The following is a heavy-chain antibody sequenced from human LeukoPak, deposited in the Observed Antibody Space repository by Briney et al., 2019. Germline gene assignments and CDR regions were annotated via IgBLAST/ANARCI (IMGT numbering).Heavy chain of an antibody. CDR3: ARLKYGDYGLYYFDY. V-gene: IGHV4-59*08. D-gene: IGHD4-17*01. Sequence: PSETLSLTCTVSGGSISSYYWSWIRQPPGKGLESIGYIYYSNTNYNPSLKSRVTISVDTSKNQFSLKLSSVTAADKAVYYCARLKYGDYGLYYFDYWGQGTLVTVSS. CDR2: IYYSNT. J-gene: IGHJ4*02. CDR1: GGSISSYY.